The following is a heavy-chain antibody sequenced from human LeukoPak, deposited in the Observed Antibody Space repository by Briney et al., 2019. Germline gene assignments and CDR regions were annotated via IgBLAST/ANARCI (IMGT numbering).Heavy chain of an antibody. CDR1: GYTFTGYY. D-gene: IGHD6-19*01. CDR3: AHSGWEYYYGMDV. Sequence: GASVRVSCKASGYTFTGYYMHWVRQAPGQGLEWMGWINPNSGGTNYAQKFQGRVTMTRDTSISTAYMELSRLRSDDTAVYYCAHSGWEYYYGMDVWGQGTTVTVSS. CDR2: INPNSGGT. V-gene: IGHV1-2*02. J-gene: IGHJ6*02.